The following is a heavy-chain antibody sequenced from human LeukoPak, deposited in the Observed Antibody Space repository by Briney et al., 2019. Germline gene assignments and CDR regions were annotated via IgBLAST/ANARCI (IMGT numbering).Heavy chain of an antibody. CDR2: IYYSGST. Sequence: SETLSLTCTVSGGSFSSGSYYWSWIRQPPGKGLEWIGYIYYSGSTNYNPSLKSRVTISVDTSKNQFSLKLSSVTAADTAVYYCARNPDAFDIWGQGTMVTVSS. V-gene: IGHV4-61*01. CDR1: GGSFSSGSYY. J-gene: IGHJ3*02. CDR3: ARNPDAFDI. D-gene: IGHD1-14*01.